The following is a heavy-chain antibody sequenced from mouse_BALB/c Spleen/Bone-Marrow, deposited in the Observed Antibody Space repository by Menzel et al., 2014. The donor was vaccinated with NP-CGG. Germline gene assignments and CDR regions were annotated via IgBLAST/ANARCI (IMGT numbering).Heavy chain of an antibody. CDR1: GFTFSDYY. CDR3: AREMAMDY. Sequence: DVMLVESGGGLVKPGGPLKLSCAASGFTFSDYYMYWVRQTPEKRLEWVATISDGGSYTYYPDSMKGRFTISRDNAKNNLYLQMSSLKSEDTAMYYCAREMAMDYWGQGTSVTVSS. J-gene: IGHJ4*01. V-gene: IGHV5-4*02. CDR2: ISDGGSYT.